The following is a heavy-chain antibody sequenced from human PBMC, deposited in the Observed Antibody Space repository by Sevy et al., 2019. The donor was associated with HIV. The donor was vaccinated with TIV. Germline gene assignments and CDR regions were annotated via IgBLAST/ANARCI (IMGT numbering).Heavy chain of an antibody. CDR1: GFTFSSYW. CDR3: ARGARGAVKYYFDY. D-gene: IGHD3-10*01. Sequence: GGSLRLSCAASGFTFSSYWMSWVRQAPGKGLERVANIKQDGSEKYYVDSVKGRFTISRDNAKNSLYLQMNSLRAEDTAVYYCARGARGAVKYYFDYWGQGTLVTVSS. V-gene: IGHV3-7*01. CDR2: IKQDGSEK. J-gene: IGHJ4*02.